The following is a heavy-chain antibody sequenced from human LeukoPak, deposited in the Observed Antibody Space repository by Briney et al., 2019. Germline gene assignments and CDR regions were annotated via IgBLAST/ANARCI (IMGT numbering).Heavy chain of an antibody. D-gene: IGHD5-24*01. Sequence: GGSLRLSCAASGFTFRNFAMTWVRQAPGKGLEWVSAFVSSLNVFYADYVKGRFAISRDNSKNILYLQMNSLLAEDTAVYFCASQMAATSHWGQGILVTVSS. CDR2: FVSSLNV. CDR3: ASQMAATSH. V-gene: IGHV3-23*01. J-gene: IGHJ4*02. CDR1: GFTFRNFA.